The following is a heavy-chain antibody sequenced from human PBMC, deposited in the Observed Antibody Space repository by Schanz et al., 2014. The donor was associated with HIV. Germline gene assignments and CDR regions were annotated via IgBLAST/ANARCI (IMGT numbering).Heavy chain of an antibody. V-gene: IGHV3-30*03. D-gene: IGHD3-3*01. CDR2: ISYDGRNK. CDR3: TRGRFLERGGMDV. Sequence: QVHLVESGGGVVRPRRSLRLSCAASGFSFNNYGMHWVRQAPGKGLEWVSVISYDGRNKLYADSVKGRFTISRDNSKNTLYLQMNSLRAEDTAVYFCTRGRFLERGGMDVWGQGTAVTVSS. J-gene: IGHJ6*02. CDR1: GFSFNNYG.